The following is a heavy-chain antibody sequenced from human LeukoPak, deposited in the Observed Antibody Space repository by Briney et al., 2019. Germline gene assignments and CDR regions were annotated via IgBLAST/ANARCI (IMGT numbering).Heavy chain of an antibody. Sequence: PGRSLRLSCAASGFTFSSYGMHWVRQPPGKGLEWVAVISYDGSNKYYADSVKGRFTISRDNSKNTLYLQMNSLRAEDTAVYYCAKDPSYGDYVGYFDYWGQGTLVTVSS. CDR2: ISYDGSNK. J-gene: IGHJ4*02. V-gene: IGHV3-30*18. CDR1: GFTFSSYG. D-gene: IGHD4-17*01. CDR3: AKDPSYGDYVGYFDY.